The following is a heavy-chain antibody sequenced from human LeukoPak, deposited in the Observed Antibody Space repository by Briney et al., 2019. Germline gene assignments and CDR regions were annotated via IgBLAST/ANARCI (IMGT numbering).Heavy chain of an antibody. V-gene: IGHV4-34*01. J-gene: IGHJ5*02. CDR1: GGSFSGYY. D-gene: IGHD3-10*01. CDR3: ARKLGVRGVIT. CDR2: INHSGST. Sequence: SETLSLTCAVYGGSFSGYYWSWIRQPPGKGLEWIGEINHSGSTNYNPSLKSRVTISVDTSKNQFSLKLSSVTAADTAVYYCARKLGVRGVITWGQGTLVTVSS.